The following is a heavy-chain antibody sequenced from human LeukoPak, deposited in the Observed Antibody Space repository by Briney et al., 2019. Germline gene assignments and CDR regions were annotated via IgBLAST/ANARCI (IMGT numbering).Heavy chain of an antibody. V-gene: IGHV3-23*01. J-gene: IGHJ6*02. CDR3: AKCDGGGYDTRRYYYYYYGMDV. CDR1: GFTFSSYA. Sequence: GGSLRLSCAASGFTFSSYAMSWVRQAPGKGLEWVSAISGSGGSKYYADSVKGRFTISRDNSKNTLYLQMNSLRAEDTAVYYCAKCDGGGYDTRRYYYYYYGMDVWGQGTTVTVSS. D-gene: IGHD5-12*01. CDR2: ISGSGGSK.